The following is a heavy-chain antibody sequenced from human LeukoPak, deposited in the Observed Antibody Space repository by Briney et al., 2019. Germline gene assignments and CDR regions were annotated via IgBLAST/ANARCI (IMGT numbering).Heavy chain of an antibody. J-gene: IGHJ4*02. CDR1: GFTFSTYS. CDR2: ITGSSYI. V-gene: IGHV3-21*04. CDR3: ARDPGVLTPYYFDY. D-gene: IGHD3-3*01. Sequence: SGGSLRLSCAASGFTFSTYSMNWVRQAPGKGLGWVSSITGSSYIDYADSLKGRFTISRDNAKNSLYLQINSLRAEDSAVYYCARDPGVLTPYYFDYWGQGTLVTVSS.